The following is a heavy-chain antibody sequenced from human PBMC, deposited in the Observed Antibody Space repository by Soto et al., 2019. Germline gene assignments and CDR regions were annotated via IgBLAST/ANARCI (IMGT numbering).Heavy chain of an antibody. Sequence: GGSLRLSCAASRFTFSSYGMHWVRQSPGKGLEWVAVISYDGSNKYYADSVKGRFTISRDSSKNTLYLQMNSLRAEDTAVYYCAKDLLHQWLVRGPFDYWGQGTPVTGSS. J-gene: IGHJ4*02. CDR2: ISYDGSNK. V-gene: IGHV3-30*18. CDR1: RFTFSSYG. D-gene: IGHD6-19*01. CDR3: AKDLLHQWLVRGPFDY.